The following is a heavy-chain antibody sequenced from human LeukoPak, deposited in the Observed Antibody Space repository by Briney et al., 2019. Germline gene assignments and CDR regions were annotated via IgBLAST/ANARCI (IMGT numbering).Heavy chain of an antibody. J-gene: IGHJ5*02. CDR3: ARGHLRLRHRGFDP. CDR2: IVYSGTT. CDR1: GDSFSSYY. D-gene: IGHD4-17*01. V-gene: IGHV4-59*12. Sequence: SETLSLTCTFSGDSFSSYYWTWIREPPGMGLEWIGHIVYSGTTNYNPSLKSRVTMLIDTSKNQFSLKLSSVTAADTAVYYCARGHLRLRHRGFDPWGQGTLVTVSS.